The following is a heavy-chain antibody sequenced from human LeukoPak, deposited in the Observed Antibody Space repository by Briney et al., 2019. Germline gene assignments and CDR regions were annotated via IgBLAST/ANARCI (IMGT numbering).Heavy chain of an antibody. CDR1: GFTFSSYW. Sequence: GGSLRLSCAASGFTFSSYWMSWVRQAPGKGLEWVANIKQDGSEKYYVDSVKGRFTISRDNAKNSLYLQMNSLRAEDTAVYYCARDIHIAVAGTSDYWGQGTLVTVSS. D-gene: IGHD6-19*01. J-gene: IGHJ4*02. CDR2: IKQDGSEK. CDR3: ARDIHIAVAGTSDY. V-gene: IGHV3-7*01.